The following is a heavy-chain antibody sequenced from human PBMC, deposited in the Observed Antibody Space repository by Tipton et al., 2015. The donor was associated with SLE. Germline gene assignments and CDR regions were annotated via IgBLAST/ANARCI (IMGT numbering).Heavy chain of an antibody. D-gene: IGHD6-19*01. J-gene: IGHJ3*01. CDR2: VYASGST. V-gene: IGHV4-61*02. CDR3: ASSGYSTGPGAFDF. CDR1: GGSLSIGYYY. Sequence: TLSLTCSVSGGSLSIGYYYWSWIRQPAGKGLEGIGRVYASGSTHYNPSLNSRVIIAVDTSKNQFSLKLTSVTAADTAVYYCASSGYSTGPGAFDFWGQGTLVTVSS.